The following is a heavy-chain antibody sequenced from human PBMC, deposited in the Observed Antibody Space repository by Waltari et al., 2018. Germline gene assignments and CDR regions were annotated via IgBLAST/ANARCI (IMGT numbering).Heavy chain of an antibody. CDR1: GGSISSSSYY. V-gene: IGHV4-39*07. D-gene: IGHD5-18*01. CDR2: IYYSGST. CDR3: ARESTAKKDFHL. J-gene: IGHJ2*01. Sequence: QLQLQESGPGLVKPSETLSLTCTVSGGSISSSSYYWGWIRQPPGKGLEWIGSIYYSGSTYYNPSLKSRVTISVDTSKNQFSLKLSSVTAADTAVYYCARESTAKKDFHLCGRGTLVTVSS.